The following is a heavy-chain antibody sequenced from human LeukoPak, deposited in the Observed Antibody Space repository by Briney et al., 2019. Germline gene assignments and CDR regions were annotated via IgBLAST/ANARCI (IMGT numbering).Heavy chain of an antibody. V-gene: IGHV5-51*01. D-gene: IGHD3-22*01. CDR2: IYPGDSDT. J-gene: IGHJ6*03. CDR1: GYSFTSYW. Sequence: AGESLQISCKGSGYSFTSYWIGWVRQMPGKGLEWMGIIYPGDSDTRYSPSFQGQVTISADKSISTAYLQWSSLKASDTAMYYCARQARGYYDSSGYLTYYYYYMDVWGKGTAVTVSS. CDR3: ARQARGYYDSSGYLTYYYYYMDV.